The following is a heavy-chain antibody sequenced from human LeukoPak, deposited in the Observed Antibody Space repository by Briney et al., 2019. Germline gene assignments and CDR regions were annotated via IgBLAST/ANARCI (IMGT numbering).Heavy chain of an antibody. V-gene: IGHV3-23*01. D-gene: IGHD2-2*01. Sequence: PGGSLRLSCAASGFTFSSYAMSWVRQAPGKGLEWVSAISGSGGSTYYADSVKGRFTISRDNSKNTLYLQMNSLRAEDSAVYYCAKDPGVVPAHYFDYWGQGTLVTVSS. CDR2: ISGSGGST. CDR3: AKDPGVVPAHYFDY. CDR1: GFTFSSYA. J-gene: IGHJ4*02.